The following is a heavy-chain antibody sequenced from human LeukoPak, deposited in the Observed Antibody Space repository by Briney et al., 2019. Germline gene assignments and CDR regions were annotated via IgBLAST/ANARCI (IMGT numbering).Heavy chain of an antibody. CDR2: IRFDGSNK. V-gene: IGHV3-30*02. D-gene: IGHD1-26*01. CDR3: AKVHYPYYYYYMDV. CDR1: GFTFSSYG. Sequence: GGSLRLSCAASGFTFSSYGMHWVRQAPGKGLEWVAFIRFDGSNKYYADSVKGRFTISRDNSNNTLYLQMNSLRAEDTAVYYCAKVHYPYYYYYMDVWGKGTTVTVSS. J-gene: IGHJ6*03.